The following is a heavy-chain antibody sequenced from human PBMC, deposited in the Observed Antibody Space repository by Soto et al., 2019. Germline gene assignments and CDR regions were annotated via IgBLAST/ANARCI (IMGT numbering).Heavy chain of an antibody. D-gene: IGHD3-22*01. Sequence: ASVKVSCKASGYTFTSYYMHWVRQAPGQGLEWMGIINPSGGSTSYAQKFQGRVTMTRDTSTSTVYMEMSRLRSEDTAVYYCARVPGAHYYDSSGADGYYYYYGMEVWG. V-gene: IGHV1-46*01. CDR1: GYTFTSYY. CDR3: ARVPGAHYYDSSGADGYYYYYGMEV. CDR2: INPSGGST. J-gene: IGHJ6*02.